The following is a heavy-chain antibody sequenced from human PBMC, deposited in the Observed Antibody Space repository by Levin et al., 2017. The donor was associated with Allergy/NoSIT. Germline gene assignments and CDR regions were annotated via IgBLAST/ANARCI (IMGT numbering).Heavy chain of an antibody. V-gene: IGHV3-30*04. CDR2: ISYDASNQ. Sequence: PGGSLRLSCAASGFTFSNYPMHWVRQAPGKGLEWVAVISYDASNQYYADSVKGRFTISRDNSKNTLFLQMNSLRAEDTAVYHCAGGPTAHLVLVGWDYWGQGTLVTVSS. J-gene: IGHJ4*02. CDR1: GFTFSNYP. D-gene: IGHD2-8*02. CDR3: AGGPTAHLVLVGWDY.